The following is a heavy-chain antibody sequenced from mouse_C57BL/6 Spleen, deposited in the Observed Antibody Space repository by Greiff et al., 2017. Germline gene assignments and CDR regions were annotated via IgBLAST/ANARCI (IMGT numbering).Heavy chain of an antibody. J-gene: IGHJ4*01. V-gene: IGHV1-4*01. CDR2: INPSSGYT. Sequence: VQLQQSGAELARPGASVKMSCKASGYTFTSYTMHWVKQRPGQGLEWIGYINPSSGYTKYNQKFKDKATLTADKSSSTAYMQRSSLTSEDSAVYYCAREGYTYAMDYWRQGNLVTVSS. CDR1: GYTFTSYT. D-gene: IGHD2-2*01. CDR3: AREGYTYAMDY.